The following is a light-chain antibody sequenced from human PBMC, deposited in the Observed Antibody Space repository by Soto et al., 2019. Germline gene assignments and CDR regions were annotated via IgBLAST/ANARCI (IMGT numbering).Light chain of an antibody. CDR3: QSYDRGLTAYV. CDR1: SSNIGAGYK. Sequence: QSVLTQPPSVSGAPGQRVTISCTGTSSNIGAGYKVHWYHQLPGTAPKLLVSGNDNRPSGVPDRLSASKSGTSGSLAITGLQAEDEGHYYCQSYDRGLTAYVFGTGTKLTVL. CDR2: GND. J-gene: IGLJ1*01. V-gene: IGLV1-40*01.